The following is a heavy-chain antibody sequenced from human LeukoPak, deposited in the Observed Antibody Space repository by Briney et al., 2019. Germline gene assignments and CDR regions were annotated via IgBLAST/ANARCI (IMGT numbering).Heavy chain of an antibody. D-gene: IGHD1-26*01. CDR3: ARHAIYSGDYSFWFDP. Sequence: SETLSLTCTVSGGSVTTYYWSWIRQPPGKGLEWIAYIYNSGSTNYNPSLKSRVTISVDTPKNQVSLRLSSVTAADTAVYYCARHAIYSGDYSFWFDPWGLGTLVTVSS. CDR2: IYNSGST. V-gene: IGHV4-59*08. J-gene: IGHJ5*02. CDR1: GGSVTTYY.